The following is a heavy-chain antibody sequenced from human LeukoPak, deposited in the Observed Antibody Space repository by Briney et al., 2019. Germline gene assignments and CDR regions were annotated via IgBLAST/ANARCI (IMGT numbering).Heavy chain of an antibody. J-gene: IGHJ6*02. CDR3: ARADCSITSCPMDV. D-gene: IGHD2-2*01. Sequence: SETLSLTCTVSGGSLSSYYWTWIRQPPGKGLEWIGYIYFTGSTNYNPSLKGRVTMSVDTSNNQFSLRLTSVTAADTAVYYCARADCSITSCPMDVWGQGATVTVSS. V-gene: IGHV4-59*01. CDR2: IYFTGST. CDR1: GGSLSSYY.